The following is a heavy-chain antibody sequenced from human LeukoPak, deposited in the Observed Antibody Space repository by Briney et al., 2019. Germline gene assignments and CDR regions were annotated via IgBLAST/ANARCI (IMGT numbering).Heavy chain of an antibody. J-gene: IGHJ5*02. CDR1: GGSISSSSYY. CDR2: IYYSGST. Sequence: ASETLSLTCTVSGGSISSSSYYWGWIRQPPGKGLEWIGSIYYSGSTYYNPSLKSRVTISVDTSKNQFSLKLSSVTAADTAVYYCARGRVCSSTSCYVQRFGWFDPWGQGTLVTVSS. CDR3: ARGRVCSSTSCYVQRFGWFDP. D-gene: IGHD2-2*01. V-gene: IGHV4-39*07.